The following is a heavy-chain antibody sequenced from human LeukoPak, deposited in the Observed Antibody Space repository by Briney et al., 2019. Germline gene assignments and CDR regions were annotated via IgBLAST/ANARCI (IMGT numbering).Heavy chain of an antibody. CDR1: GFTFSSYS. CDR2: ISSSSSYI. J-gene: IGHJ4*02. Sequence: GGSLRLSCAASGFTFSSYSMNWVRQAPGKGLEWVSFISSSSSYIYYADSVKGRFTISRDNAKNSMYLQMNSLRAEDTAVYYCARDLRSSGYYAFDYWGQGTLVTVSS. V-gene: IGHV3-21*01. CDR3: ARDLRSSGYYAFDY. D-gene: IGHD3-22*01.